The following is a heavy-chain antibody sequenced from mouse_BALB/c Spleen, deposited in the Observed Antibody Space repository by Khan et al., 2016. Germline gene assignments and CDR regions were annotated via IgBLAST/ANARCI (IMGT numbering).Heavy chain of an antibody. CDR3: ARRSTMIYYYAMDY. Sequence: QIQLVQSGPELKKPGETVKISCKASGYTFTNFGMNWVKQAPGKGLEWMGWINTYTGDPTYADDFKGRFAFSLDASAGTAYLQINNLKNEDTATYFCARRSTMIYYYAMDYWGQGTSVTVSS. J-gene: IGHJ4*01. CDR1: GYTFTNFG. CDR2: INTYTGDP. D-gene: IGHD2-4*01. V-gene: IGHV9-3-1*01.